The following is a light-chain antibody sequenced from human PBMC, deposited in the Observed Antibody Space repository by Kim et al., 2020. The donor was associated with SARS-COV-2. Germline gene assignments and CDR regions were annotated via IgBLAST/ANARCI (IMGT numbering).Light chain of an antibody. Sequence: GQRVTLSCSGSTSDIGSNYVYWYQQLPGTAPKLLIYRNNQRPSGVPDRFSVSKSGTSASLAISGLRSDDEADYYCATWDDSLNGPVFGGGTQLTVL. V-gene: IGLV1-47*01. CDR1: TSDIGSNY. J-gene: IGLJ3*02. CDR3: ATWDDSLNGPV. CDR2: RNN.